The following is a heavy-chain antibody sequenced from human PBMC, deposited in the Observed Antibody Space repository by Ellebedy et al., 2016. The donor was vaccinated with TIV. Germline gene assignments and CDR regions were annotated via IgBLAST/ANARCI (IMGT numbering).Heavy chain of an antibody. V-gene: IGHV4-38-2*02. CDR1: GYSISSGYY. Sequence: SETLSLTXTVSGYSISSGYYWGWIRQPPGKGLEWIGSIYHSGSTYYNPSLKSRVTISVDTSKNQFSLKLSSVTAADTAVYYCARDGAGSGTWGQGTLVTVSS. D-gene: IGHD3-10*01. J-gene: IGHJ5*02. CDR3: ARDGAGSGT. CDR2: IYHSGST.